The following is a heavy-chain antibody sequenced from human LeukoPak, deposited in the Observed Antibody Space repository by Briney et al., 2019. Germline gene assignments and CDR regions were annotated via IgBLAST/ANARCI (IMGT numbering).Heavy chain of an antibody. CDR1: GFTFHEYG. J-gene: IGHJ3*02. Sequence: PGGSLRLSCAASGFTFHEYGMSWVRQVPGKGLEGVSGINWNGGSSTYADSVRGRFTISRNNAKNALYLQMTGLGAEDTALYSCAKEYGSTCHLDAFDIRGQGTMVTVSS. V-gene: IGHV3-20*04. CDR3: AKEYGSTCHLDAFDI. CDR2: INWNGGSS. D-gene: IGHD6-13*01.